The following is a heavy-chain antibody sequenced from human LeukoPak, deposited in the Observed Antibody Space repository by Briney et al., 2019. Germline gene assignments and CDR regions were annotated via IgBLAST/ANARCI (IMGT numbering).Heavy chain of an antibody. CDR2: INHNGNVN. Sequence: GGSLRLSCAASGFTFSSYWMNWARQAPGKGLEWVASINHNGNVNYYVDSVKGRFTISRDNAKNSLYLQMSNLRAEDTAVYFCAGGGGFDVWGPGGQVTVSS. V-gene: IGHV3-7*03. J-gene: IGHJ4*03. CDR3: AGGGGFDV. CDR1: GFTFSSYW. D-gene: IGHD3-16*01.